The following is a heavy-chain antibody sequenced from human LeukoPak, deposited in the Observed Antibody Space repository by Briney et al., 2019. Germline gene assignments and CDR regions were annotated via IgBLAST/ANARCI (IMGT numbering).Heavy chain of an antibody. Sequence: PLGTLSLTCTVSGGSISSSSYYWDCIRQPPGKGLEWIGSMYYTGRTYYNPSLTSRVTISVDTPKNQYPITVSSANAADTAVSYCPRQLNLSFAYWGQGTRATVSS. CDR2: MYYTGRT. J-gene: IGHJ4*02. V-gene: IGHV4-39*01. CDR1: GGSISSSSYY. D-gene: IGHD1-14*01. CDR3: PRQLNLSFAY.